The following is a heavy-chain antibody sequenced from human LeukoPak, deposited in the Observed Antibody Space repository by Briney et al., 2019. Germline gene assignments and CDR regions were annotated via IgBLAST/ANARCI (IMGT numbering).Heavy chain of an antibody. V-gene: IGHV4-34*01. J-gene: IGHJ4*02. D-gene: IGHD2-2*01. CDR3: ASGTRTQPLDY. CDR2: INHSGST. CDR1: GGSFSGYY. Sequence: SETLSLTCAVYGGSFSGYYWSWIRQPPGNGLEWIGEINHSGSTNYNPSLKSRVTISVDTSKNQFSLKLSSVTASDTAVYYCASGTRTQPLDYWGQGTLVTVSS.